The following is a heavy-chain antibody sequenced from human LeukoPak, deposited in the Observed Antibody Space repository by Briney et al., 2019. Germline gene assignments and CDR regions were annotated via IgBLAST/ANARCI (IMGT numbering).Heavy chain of an antibody. CDR1: GYSFTTHW. V-gene: IGHV5-51*01. CDR3: ARALRYFDWLSPMDV. J-gene: IGHJ6*02. D-gene: IGHD3-9*01. Sequence: GESLKISCKGSGYSFTTHWIGWVRQMPGRGLEWMGIIYPGDSDTRYSPSFQGQVTISADKSISTAYLQWSSLKASDTAMYYCARALRYFDWLSPMDVWGQGTTVTVSS. CDR2: IYPGDSDT.